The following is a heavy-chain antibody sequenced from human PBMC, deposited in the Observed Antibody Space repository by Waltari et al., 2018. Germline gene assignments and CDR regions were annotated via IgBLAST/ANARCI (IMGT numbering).Heavy chain of an antibody. Sequence: QVQLVESGGGVVQPGRSLRLSCAASGFTFSSYGMHWVRQAPGKGLEWVAVIWYDGSNKYYADSVKGRFTISRDNSKNTLYLQMNSLRAEDTAVYYCAKGILFTDTYYYYYMDVWGKGTTVTVSS. J-gene: IGHJ6*03. CDR3: AKGILFTDTYYYYYMDV. V-gene: IGHV3-33*06. CDR2: IWYDGSNK. CDR1: GFTFSSYG.